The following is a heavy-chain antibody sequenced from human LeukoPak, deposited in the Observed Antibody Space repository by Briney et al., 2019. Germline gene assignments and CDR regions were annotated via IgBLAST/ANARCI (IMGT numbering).Heavy chain of an antibody. V-gene: IGHV3-30*19. Sequence: QPGGSLRLSCLASGFTYSSYGMHWVRQAPGKGLEWVAFISYDGYDKTYAESVKGRFTIARDKSKNTVYLQMNSLRGDDAAVYYCARVWNSYNFGYWGQGTLVTVSS. CDR1: GFTYSSYG. CDR3: ARVWNSYNFGY. CDR2: ISYDGYDK. D-gene: IGHD1-7*01. J-gene: IGHJ4*02.